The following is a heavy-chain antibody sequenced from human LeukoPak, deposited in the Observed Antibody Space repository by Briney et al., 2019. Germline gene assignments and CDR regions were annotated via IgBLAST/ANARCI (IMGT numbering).Heavy chain of an antibody. V-gene: IGHV1-46*01. J-gene: IGHJ5*02. Sequence: GASVKVSCKASGYTFTSYYMHWVRQAPGQGLEWMGIINPSGGSTSYAQKFQGRVTMTRDTSTSTVYMELSSLRSEDTAVYYCAREDPGWTIFGVVTRSSGWFDPWGQGTLVTVSS. D-gene: IGHD3-3*01. CDR3: AREDPGWTIFGVVTRSSGWFDP. CDR1: GYTFTSYY. CDR2: INPSGGST.